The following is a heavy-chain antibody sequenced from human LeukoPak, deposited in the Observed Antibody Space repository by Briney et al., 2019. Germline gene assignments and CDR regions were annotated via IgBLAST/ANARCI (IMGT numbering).Heavy chain of an antibody. V-gene: IGHV3-73*01. Sequence: GGSLKLSCAGSGFTFSGSAMHWVRQSPGKGLEWVGRIRSRANDHATAYAASVRGRFTISRDDSENTAYLQMNSLKTEDTAIYYCTRRLMTTVNDYWGQGTLVTVSS. CDR2: IRSRANDHAT. CDR3: TRRLMTTVNDY. J-gene: IGHJ4*02. D-gene: IGHD4-17*01. CDR1: GFTFSGSA.